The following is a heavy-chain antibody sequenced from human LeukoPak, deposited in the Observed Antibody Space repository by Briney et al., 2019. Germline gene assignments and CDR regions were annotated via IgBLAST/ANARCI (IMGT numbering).Heavy chain of an antibody. CDR1: GGSISSYY. CDR2: ITYSGST. D-gene: IGHD3-10*01. Sequence: SETLSLTCTVSGGSISSYYWSWIRQPPGKGLEWIGYITYSGSTNYNPSLKSRVTISVDTSRNQFSLKLSSVTAADTAVYYCARGRLGGSGSYYNVLDYWGQGTLVTVSS. CDR3: ARGRLGGSGSYYNVLDY. J-gene: IGHJ4*02. V-gene: IGHV4-59*01.